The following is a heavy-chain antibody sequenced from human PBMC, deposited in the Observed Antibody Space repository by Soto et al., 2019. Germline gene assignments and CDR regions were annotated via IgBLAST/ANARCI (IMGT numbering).Heavy chain of an antibody. J-gene: IGHJ4*02. D-gene: IGHD6-13*01. CDR1: GDSVSSNSAA. Sequence: SQTLSLTCVIYGDSVSSNSAAWNWIRQSPSRGLEWLGRTFYRSKWYNGYAVSVRSRITINPDTSKNQFSLQLNSVTPEDTAVYYCARDNSSSGWLGYWGQGXLVTVYS. V-gene: IGHV6-1*01. CDR3: ARDNSSSGWLGY. CDR2: TFYRSKWYN.